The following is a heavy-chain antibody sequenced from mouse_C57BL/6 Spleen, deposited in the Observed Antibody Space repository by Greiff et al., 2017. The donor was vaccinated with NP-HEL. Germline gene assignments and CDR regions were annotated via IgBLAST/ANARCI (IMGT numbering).Heavy chain of an antibody. J-gene: IGHJ2*01. CDR1: GFNIKDYY. V-gene: IGHV14-1*01. CDR2: IDPEDGDT. Sequence: VQLQQSGAELVRPGASVKLSCTASGFNIKDYYMHWVKQRPEQGLEWIGRIDPEDGDTEYAPKFQGKATMTADTSSNTAYLQLSSLTSEDTAVYYCTTITTVVDYFDDWGQGTTLTVSS. D-gene: IGHD1-1*01. CDR3: TTITTVVDYFDD.